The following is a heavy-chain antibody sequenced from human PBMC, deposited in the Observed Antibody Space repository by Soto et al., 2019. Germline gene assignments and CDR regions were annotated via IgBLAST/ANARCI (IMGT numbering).Heavy chain of an antibody. Sequence: EVQLVESGGGLVKPGGALRLSCAASGFTFTRYSMNWVRQAPGKGLECVSSISSTTNYIYYGDAMKGRFTISRDNAKNSLYMEMNSLRAEDTAVYYCARESEDLTSNFDYWGQGPLVTVSS. CDR1: GFTFTRYS. J-gene: IGHJ4*02. CDR2: ISSTTNYI. V-gene: IGHV3-21*01. CDR3: ARESEDLTSNFDY.